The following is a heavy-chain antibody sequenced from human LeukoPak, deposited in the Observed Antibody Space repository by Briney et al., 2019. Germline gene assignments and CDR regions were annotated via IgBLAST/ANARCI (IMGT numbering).Heavy chain of an antibody. Sequence: GGSLRLSCTASGFTFGDYAMSWFRQAPGMGLEWVGFIRSKAYGGTTEYAASVKGRFTISRDDSKSIAYLQMNSLKTEDTAVYYCTRARDSYDILTGQYFADAFDIWGQGTMVTVSS. J-gene: IGHJ3*02. CDR1: GFTFGDYA. V-gene: IGHV3-49*03. CDR2: IRSKAYGGTT. D-gene: IGHD3-9*01. CDR3: TRARDSYDILTGQYFADAFDI.